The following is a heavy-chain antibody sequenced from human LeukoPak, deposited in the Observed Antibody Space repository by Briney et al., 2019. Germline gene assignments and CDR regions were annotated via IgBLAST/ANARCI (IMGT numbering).Heavy chain of an antibody. CDR2: INHSGSA. CDR1: GGSFSNYY. CDR3: ARHRGSGSYFGWFDP. Sequence: SETLSLTCAVYGGSFSNYYWTWIRPPPGKGLEWSGEINHSGSARYNPSLKSRVTISVDTSKNQFSLKLSSVTAADTAVYYCARHRGSGSYFGWFDPWGQGTLVTVSS. V-gene: IGHV4-34*01. J-gene: IGHJ5*02. D-gene: IGHD1-26*01.